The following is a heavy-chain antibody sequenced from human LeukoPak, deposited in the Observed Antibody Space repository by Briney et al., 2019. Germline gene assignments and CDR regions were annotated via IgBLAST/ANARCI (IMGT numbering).Heavy chain of an antibody. CDR3: ARRTSYSSSWYGGNNWFDP. D-gene: IGHD6-13*01. V-gene: IGHV1-2*02. J-gene: IGHJ5*02. Sequence: ASVKVSCKASGYTSTGYYMHWVRQAPGQGLEWMGWINPNSGGTNYAQKFQGRVTMTRDTSISTAYMELSRLRSDDTAVYYCARRTSYSSSWYGGNNWFDPWGQGTLVTVSS. CDR2: INPNSGGT. CDR1: GYTSTGYY.